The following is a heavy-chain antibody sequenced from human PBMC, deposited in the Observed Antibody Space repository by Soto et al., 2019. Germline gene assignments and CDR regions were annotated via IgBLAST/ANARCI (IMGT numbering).Heavy chain of an antibody. V-gene: IGHV5-51*01. CDR3: ARCKSVVDSPGGWFDP. Sequence: PCQSLKISWKGSGYSFTSYCIGWVRQIPDKGLEWMGIIYPGDSDTRYSPSFQGQVAVSAAKSISSALLEWSSLKASDTAMYHCARCKSVVDSPGGWFDPWGEGTLVTVSS. J-gene: IGHJ5*02. CDR1: GYSFTSYC. D-gene: IGHD2-15*01. CDR2: IYPGDSDT.